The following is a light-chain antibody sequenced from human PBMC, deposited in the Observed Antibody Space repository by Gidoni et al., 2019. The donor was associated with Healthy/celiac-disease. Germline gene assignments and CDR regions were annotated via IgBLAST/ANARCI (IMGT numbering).Light chain of an antibody. CDR1: QSISNY. Sequence: IVLTQSQATLSLSPGGRATLSCRASQSISNYLAWYQQKPGHSPRLLIYDASNRVTGIPVRFRASGSGTDFTLTISSLQPEDFEVYYCQQRSSWPPTFGRGTRLEI. J-gene: IGKJ5*01. CDR3: QQRSSWPPT. V-gene: IGKV3-11*01. CDR2: DAS.